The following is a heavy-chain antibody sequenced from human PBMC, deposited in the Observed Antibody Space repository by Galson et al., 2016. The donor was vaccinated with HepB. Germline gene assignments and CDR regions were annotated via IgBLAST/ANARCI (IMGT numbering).Heavy chain of an antibody. D-gene: IGHD2-8*01. CDR2: IGGTTSPI. CDR3: VRGFRSNSFDV. J-gene: IGHJ3*01. CDR1: GFTFTTFS. Sequence: SLRLSCAASGFTFTTFSMSWVRQSPGRGLEWVSFIGGTTSPIYYADFVKGRFTVSRDNAQRSLYLQMNSLRDDDTAVYYCVRGFRSNSFDVWGQGTRITVSA. V-gene: IGHV3-48*02.